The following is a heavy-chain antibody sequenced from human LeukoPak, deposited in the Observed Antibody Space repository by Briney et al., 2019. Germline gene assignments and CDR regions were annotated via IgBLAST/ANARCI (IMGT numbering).Heavy chain of an antibody. Sequence: ASVKVACNASGYAFTNYDINWVRQATGQGLEWMGWINPKSGNTGSAQKYQGRVTMTRDTAIRTAYMELSSLTSEDTAVYYCARSYGSGSYYTYYYDMDVWGKGTTVTISS. V-gene: IGHV1-8*01. CDR3: ARSYGSGSYYTYYYDMDV. J-gene: IGHJ6*03. CDR2: INPKSGNT. CDR1: GYAFTNYD. D-gene: IGHD3-10*01.